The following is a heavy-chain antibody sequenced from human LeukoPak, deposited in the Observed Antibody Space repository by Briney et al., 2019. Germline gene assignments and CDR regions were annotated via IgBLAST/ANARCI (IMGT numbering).Heavy chain of an antibody. CDR3: ASRVGNDYSNYPDAFDI. CDR2: IKQDGSEK. D-gene: IGHD4-11*01. Sequence: GGSLRLSCAASGFTFSSYWMSWVRQAPGKGLEWVANIKQDGSEKYYVDSVKGRFTISRDNAKNSLYLQMNSLRAEDTAVYYCASRVGNDYSNYPDAFDIWGQGTMVTVSS. J-gene: IGHJ3*02. CDR1: GFTFSSYW. V-gene: IGHV3-7*01.